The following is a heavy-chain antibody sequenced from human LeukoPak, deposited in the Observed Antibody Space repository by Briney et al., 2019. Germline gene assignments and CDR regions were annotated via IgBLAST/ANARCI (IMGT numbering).Heavy chain of an antibody. J-gene: IGHJ4*02. D-gene: IGHD3-10*01. CDR3: ARELSRVRGASGY. Sequence: GGSLRLSCAASGFIFSNYAMTWVRQAPGKGLEWVAVIWYDGSNKYYADSVKGRFTISRDNSKNTLYLQMNSLRAEDTAVYYCARELSRVRGASGYWGQGTLVTVSS. CDR1: GFIFSNYA. V-gene: IGHV3-33*08. CDR2: IWYDGSNK.